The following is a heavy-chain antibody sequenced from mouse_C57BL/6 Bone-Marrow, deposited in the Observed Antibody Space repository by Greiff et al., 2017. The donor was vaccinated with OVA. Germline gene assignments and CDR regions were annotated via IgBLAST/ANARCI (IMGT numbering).Heavy chain of an antibody. V-gene: IGHV1-26*01. D-gene: IGHD4-1*01. J-gene: IGHJ1*03. CDR3: AREETGSYWYFDV. CDR2: INPNNGGT. CDR1: GYTFTDYY. Sequence: VQLQQSGPELVKPGASVKISCKASGYTFTDYYMNWVKQSHGKSLEWIGDINPNNGGTSYNQKFKGKATLTVAKSSSTAYMELRSLTSEDAAVYYGAREETGSYWYFDVWGTGTTVTVSA.